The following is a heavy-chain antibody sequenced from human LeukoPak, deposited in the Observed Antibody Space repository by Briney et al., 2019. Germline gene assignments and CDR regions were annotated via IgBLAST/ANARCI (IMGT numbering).Heavy chain of an antibody. Sequence: SGGSLRLSCAASGFTFSSYWMSWVRQAPGKGLEWVANIKQDGSEKYYVDSVRGRFTISRDNAKNSLYLQMNSLRAEDTAVYYCARAPRTTVVTYFDYWGQGTLVTVSS. D-gene: IGHD4-23*01. V-gene: IGHV3-7*01. CDR3: ARAPRTTVVTYFDY. CDR1: GFTFSSYW. J-gene: IGHJ4*02. CDR2: IKQDGSEK.